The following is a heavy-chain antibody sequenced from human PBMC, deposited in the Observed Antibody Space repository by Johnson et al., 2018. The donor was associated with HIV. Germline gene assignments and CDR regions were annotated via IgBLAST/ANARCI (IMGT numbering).Heavy chain of an antibody. CDR3: AKPPSMGADAFDV. CDR2: ISYDGSNK. Sequence: QEQLVESGGGVVQPGRSLRVSCGASGFTFSSYDMHWVRQAPGKGLEWVAVISYDGSNKYYADSVKGRFNISRDNSKNTLYLQMNSLRAEDSALYYCAKPPSMGADAFDVWGQGTMVTVSS. D-gene: IGHD3-16*01. V-gene: IGHV3-30*18. J-gene: IGHJ3*01. CDR1: GFTFSSYD.